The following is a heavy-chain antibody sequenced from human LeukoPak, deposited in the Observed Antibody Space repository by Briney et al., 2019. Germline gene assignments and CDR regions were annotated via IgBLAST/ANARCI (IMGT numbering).Heavy chain of an antibody. D-gene: IGHD6-13*01. Sequence: PGGSLRLSCAASGFTFSNYGMSWVRQAPGKGLEWVSVISGSVDHTYYADSVRGRFTISRDNFKNTLYLQMNSVRTEDTAGYYCANGAAAGTPTIGDYWGQGTLVTVSS. J-gene: IGHJ4*02. V-gene: IGHV3-23*01. CDR1: GFTFSNYG. CDR2: ISGSVDHT. CDR3: ANGAAAGTPTIGDY.